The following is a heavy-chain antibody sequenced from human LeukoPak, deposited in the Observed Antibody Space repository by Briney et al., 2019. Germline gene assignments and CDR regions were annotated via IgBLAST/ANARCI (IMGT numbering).Heavy chain of an antibody. D-gene: IGHD3-3*01. CDR2: INPSGGST. CDR1: GYTFTSYY. Sequence: ASVKVSCKASGYTFTSYYMHWVRHAPGQGLEWMGIINPSGGSTSYAQKFQGRVTMTRDMSTSTVYMELSSLRSEDTAVYYCARALIHYDLKYWGQGTLVTVSS. J-gene: IGHJ4*02. CDR3: ARALIHYDLKY. V-gene: IGHV1-46*01.